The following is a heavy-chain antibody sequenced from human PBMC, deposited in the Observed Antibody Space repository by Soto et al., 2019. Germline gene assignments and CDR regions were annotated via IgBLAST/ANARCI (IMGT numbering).Heavy chain of an antibody. Sequence: EVQLVESGGGLVQPGGSLRLSCAASRFTFSRYWMSWARQAPGKGLEWVAYINEDGSARDYVDSVKGRFTISRDNAKNSLYLQMNSLRAEDTAVYYCETDVGRDPVDWGQGTLVPVSS. CDR1: RFTFSRYW. D-gene: IGHD2-21*02. J-gene: IGHJ1*01. CDR3: ETDVGRDPVD. V-gene: IGHV3-7*05. CDR2: INEDGSAR.